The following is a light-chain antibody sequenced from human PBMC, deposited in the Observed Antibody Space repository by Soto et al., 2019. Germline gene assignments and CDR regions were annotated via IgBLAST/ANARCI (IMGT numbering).Light chain of an antibody. J-gene: IGKJ1*01. CDR3: QQYDVYST. Sequence: IQISQSPSTLSASVGGTVTITCRASQSISGWMAWYQQRPGVAPRLLIYEASTLQSGVPSRFSGSGYGTVFTLTISRLQPDDSATYYCQQYDVYSTLGQGTKVDIK. V-gene: IGKV1-5*03. CDR2: EAS. CDR1: QSISGW.